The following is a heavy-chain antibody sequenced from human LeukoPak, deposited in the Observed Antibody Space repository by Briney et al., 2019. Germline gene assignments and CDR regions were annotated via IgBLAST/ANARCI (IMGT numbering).Heavy chain of an antibody. CDR2: INPSSGGT. Sequence: ASVTVSCKASGYIFTGYYIHWVRQAPGQGLEWMGWINPSSGGTKYAQNFQGRVTMTRDTSSSTAHMELSRLRSDDTAVYYCARGDCSVSGCHGGNWFDPWGQGTLVTVSS. D-gene: IGHD2-15*01. J-gene: IGHJ5*02. V-gene: IGHV1-2*02. CDR1: GYIFTGYY. CDR3: ARGDCSVSGCHGGNWFDP.